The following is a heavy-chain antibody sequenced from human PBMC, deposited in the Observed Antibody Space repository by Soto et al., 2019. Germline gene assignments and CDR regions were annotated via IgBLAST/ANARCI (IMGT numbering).Heavy chain of an antibody. CDR2: ISAYNGNT. CDR3: ARGTQYYDILTGYYPYEY. D-gene: IGHD3-9*01. Sequence: GASVKVSCKASGYTFTSYGISWVRQAPGQGLEWMGWISAYNGNTNYAQKLQGRVTMTTYTSTSTAYMELRSLRSDDTAVYYCARGTQYYDILTGYYPYEYWGQGTLVTVSS. V-gene: IGHV1-18*01. CDR1: GYTFTSYG. J-gene: IGHJ4*02.